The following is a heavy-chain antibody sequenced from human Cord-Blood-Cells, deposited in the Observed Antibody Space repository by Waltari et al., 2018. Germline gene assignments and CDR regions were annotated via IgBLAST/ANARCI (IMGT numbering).Heavy chain of an antibody. D-gene: IGHD7-27*01. CDR1: GFTFSSYG. CDR2: IWYDGSNK. CDR3: ARDHMGIDY. V-gene: IGHV3-33*01. Sequence: QVQLVESGGGVVQPGRSLRLSCAASGFTFSSYGMHWVRQAPGKGVEWVAVIWYDGSNKYYADSVKGRFTISRDNSKNTLYLQMNSLRAEDTAVYYCARDHMGIDYWGQGTLVTVSS. J-gene: IGHJ4*02.